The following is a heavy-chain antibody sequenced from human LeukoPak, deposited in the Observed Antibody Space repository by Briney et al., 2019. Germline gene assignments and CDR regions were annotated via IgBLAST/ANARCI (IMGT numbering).Heavy chain of an antibody. Sequence: SGGSLRLSCAVSGFTFSSYSMNWVRQAPGKGLEWVSSISSSSSYIYYADSVKGRFTISRDNAKNSLYLQMNSLRAEDTAVYYCARGKITMIVGPFDYWGQGTLVTVSS. V-gene: IGHV3-21*01. CDR1: GFTFSSYS. J-gene: IGHJ4*02. D-gene: IGHD3-22*01. CDR2: ISSSSSYI. CDR3: ARGKITMIVGPFDY.